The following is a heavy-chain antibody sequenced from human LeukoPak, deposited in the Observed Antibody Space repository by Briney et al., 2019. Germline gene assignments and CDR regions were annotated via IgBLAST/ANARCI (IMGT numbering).Heavy chain of an antibody. Sequence: SQTLSLTCAISGDSVSSNSAAWNWIRQSPSRGLEWLGRTHYRSKWYNDYAVSVKSRITINPDTSKNQFSLQLNSVTPEDTAVYYCARDRSGSSWYGYHLGILDYWGQGTLVTVSS. V-gene: IGHV6-1*01. CDR2: THYRSKWYN. CDR3: ARDRSGSSWYGYHLGILDY. CDR1: GDSVSSNSAA. J-gene: IGHJ4*02. D-gene: IGHD6-13*01.